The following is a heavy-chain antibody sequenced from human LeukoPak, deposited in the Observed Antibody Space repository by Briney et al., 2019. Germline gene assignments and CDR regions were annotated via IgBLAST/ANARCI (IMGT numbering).Heavy chain of an antibody. V-gene: IGHV4-39*01. CDR2: IYYSGST. J-gene: IGHJ3*02. Sequence: PSETLSLTCTVSGVSISTIGYYWGWIRQPPGKGLEWIGSIYYSGSTYYNPSLKSRVTISVDTSKNQFSLKLSSVTAADTAVYYCARLGDVRAARPGDDAFDIWGQGTMVTVSS. D-gene: IGHD6-6*01. CDR3: ARLGDVRAARPGDDAFDI. CDR1: GVSISTIGYY.